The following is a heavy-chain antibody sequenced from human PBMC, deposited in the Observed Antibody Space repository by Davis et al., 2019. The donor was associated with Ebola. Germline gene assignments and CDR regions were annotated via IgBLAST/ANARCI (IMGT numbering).Heavy chain of an antibody. V-gene: IGHV4-61*09. CDR3: ARDRHDTSGYGS. D-gene: IGHD3-22*01. CDR2: VYTRGNT. CDR1: GDSISSGSYY. J-gene: IGHJ4*02. Sequence: SETLSLTCTVSGDSISSGSYYWAWIRQPAGKGLEWIGHVYTRGNTNYNPSLGSRVTISVDTSKNQFSLKLTSVTAADTAVYYCARDRHDTSGYGSWGQGTLVTVSS.